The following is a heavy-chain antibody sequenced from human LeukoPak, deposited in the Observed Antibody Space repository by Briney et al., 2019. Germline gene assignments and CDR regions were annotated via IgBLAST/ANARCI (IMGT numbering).Heavy chain of an antibody. J-gene: IGHJ6*03. Sequence: PGGSLRLSCAASGFTFSSYWMHWVRQAPGKGLVWVSRINSDGSSTGYADSVKGRFTISRDNAKNTLYLQMNSLRAEDMALYYCAKGGGGTNYYYMDVWGKGTTVTVSS. D-gene: IGHD1-1*01. CDR2: INSDGSST. CDR3: AKGGGGTNYYYMDV. V-gene: IGHV3-74*01. CDR1: GFTFSSYW.